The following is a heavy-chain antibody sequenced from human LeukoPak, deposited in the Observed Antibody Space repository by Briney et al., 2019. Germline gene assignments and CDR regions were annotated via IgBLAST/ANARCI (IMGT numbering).Heavy chain of an antibody. V-gene: IGHV3-23*01. D-gene: IGHD5-24*01. CDR3: ANAWKAKIHNRDAFGI. J-gene: IGHJ3*02. CDR1: GFTFSSYA. Sequence: GGSLRLSCAASGFTFSSYAMSWVRQAPGKGLEWVSAISGSGGSTYYADSVKGRFTISRDNSKNTLYLQMNSLRTEDTAVYYCANAWKAKIHNRDAFGIWGQGTMVTVSS. CDR2: ISGSGGST.